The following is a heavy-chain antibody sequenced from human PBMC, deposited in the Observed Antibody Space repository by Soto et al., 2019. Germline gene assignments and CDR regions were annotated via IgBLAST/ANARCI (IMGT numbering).Heavy chain of an antibody. D-gene: IGHD3-16*02. Sequence: QVQLQESGPGLVKPSQTLSLTCTVSGGSISTGGYYCSWIRQHPGKGLEWSGYIYYCGCTYNSPSLRSRGTISVYTSKNQFSLKLSSVTAADTAVYYCAREPLSWGQGTLVTVSS. CDR1: GGSISTGGYY. V-gene: IGHV4-31*03. J-gene: IGHJ4*02. CDR3: AREPLS. CDR2: IYYCGCT.